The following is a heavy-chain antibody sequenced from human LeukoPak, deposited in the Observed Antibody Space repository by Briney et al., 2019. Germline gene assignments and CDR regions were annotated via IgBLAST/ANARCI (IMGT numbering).Heavy chain of an antibody. D-gene: IGHD1-26*01. J-gene: IGHJ4*02. CDR1: GFTFNPFG. CDR2: VTKDGFNT. CDR3: ARDGSRREIDC. Sequence: GGSLRLSCATSGFTFNPFGLHWVRQAPGKGLEWVAMVTKDGFNTYYADSVKGRFTGSRDNSKNTVYLQMNSLRVEDTAVYYCARDGSRREIDCWGQGTLVTVSS. V-gene: IGHV3-33*05.